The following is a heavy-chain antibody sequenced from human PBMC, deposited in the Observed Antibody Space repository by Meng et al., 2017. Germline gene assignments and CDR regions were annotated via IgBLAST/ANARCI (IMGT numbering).Heavy chain of an antibody. V-gene: IGHV4-61*01. CDR3: ARVGSFLRDY. CDR2: IYYSGST. D-gene: IGHD2/OR15-2a*01. Sequence: QGQLQESGPGLVRPSETPSLTCTVSGGSVSSGSYYWSWIRQPPGKGLEWIGYIYYSGSTNYNPSLKSRVTISVDTSKNQFSLKLSSVTAADTAVYYCARVGSFLRDYWGQGTLVTVSS. J-gene: IGHJ4*02. CDR1: GGSVSSGSYY.